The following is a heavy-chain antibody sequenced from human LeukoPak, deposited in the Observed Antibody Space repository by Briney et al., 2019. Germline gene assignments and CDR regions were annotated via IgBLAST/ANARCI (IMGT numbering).Heavy chain of an antibody. V-gene: IGHV4-34*01. Sequence: SETLSLTCAVYGGSFSGYYRSWIRQPPGKGLEWIGEINHSGSTNYNPSLKSRVTISVDTSKNQFSLKLSSVTAADTAVYYCARAVYYDFWSGYYPTYYYYGMDVWGQGTTVTVSS. CDR1: GGSFSGYY. J-gene: IGHJ6*02. CDR3: ARAVYYDFWSGYYPTYYYYGMDV. CDR2: INHSGST. D-gene: IGHD3-3*01.